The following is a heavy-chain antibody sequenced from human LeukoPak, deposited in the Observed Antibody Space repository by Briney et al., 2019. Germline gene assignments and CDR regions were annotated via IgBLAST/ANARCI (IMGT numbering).Heavy chain of an antibody. Sequence: GGSLRLSCAASGFTFSNAWMNWVRQAPGKGLEWVSYISSSSSTIYYADSVKGRFTISRDNAKNSLYLQLNSLRAEDTAVYYCARVLHKRNYDSSDYYGFWGQGTLVTVSS. CDR3: ARVLHKRNYDSSDYYGF. CDR2: ISSSSSTI. V-gene: IGHV3-48*01. D-gene: IGHD3-22*01. CDR1: GFTFSNAW. J-gene: IGHJ4*02.